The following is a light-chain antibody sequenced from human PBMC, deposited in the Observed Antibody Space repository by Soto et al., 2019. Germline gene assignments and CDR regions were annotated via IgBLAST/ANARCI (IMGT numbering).Light chain of an antibody. Sequence: EIVLTQSPGTLSLSPGERATLSCRASQSISSAYFAWYQQKPGQAPWPLIYGASVRATGFPDRFSGSGSGTNFTLTIRRLEPEDFAVYYCQQYGTSPQTFGQGTRVQIK. CDR1: QSISSAY. J-gene: IGKJ1*01. CDR2: GAS. CDR3: QQYGTSPQT. V-gene: IGKV3-20*01.